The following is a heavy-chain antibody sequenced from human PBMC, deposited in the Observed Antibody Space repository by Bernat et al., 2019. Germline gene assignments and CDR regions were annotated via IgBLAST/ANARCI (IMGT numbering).Heavy chain of an antibody. CDR3: ARQTTVSTVFHGMDV. V-gene: IGHV5-51*01. CDR2: FYPGDSDT. CDR1: GYSFTNYW. D-gene: IGHD4-11*01. J-gene: IGHJ6*02. Sequence: VQLVQSGAEVKKPGESLKISCKGSGYSFTNYWIGWVRQMPGKGLEWMGIFYPGDSDTRYSPSFQGQVTISVDKSISTAYLQWSSLKASDTAMYYCARQTTVSTVFHGMDVWGQGTAVTVSS.